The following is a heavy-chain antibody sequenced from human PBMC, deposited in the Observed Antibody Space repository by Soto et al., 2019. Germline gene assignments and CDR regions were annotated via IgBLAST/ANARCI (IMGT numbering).Heavy chain of an antibody. Sequence: QVQLVESGGGVVQPGRSLRLSCAASGFTFSSYAMHWVRQAPGKGLEWVAVISYDGSNKYYADSVKGRFTISRDNSKNTLYLQMNSLRAEDTAVYYCAREQRAKCRGGSCYPILSMDVWGQGTTVTVSS. CDR2: ISYDGSNK. D-gene: IGHD2-15*01. J-gene: IGHJ6*02. CDR3: AREQRAKCRGGSCYPILSMDV. V-gene: IGHV3-30-3*01. CDR1: GFTFSSYA.